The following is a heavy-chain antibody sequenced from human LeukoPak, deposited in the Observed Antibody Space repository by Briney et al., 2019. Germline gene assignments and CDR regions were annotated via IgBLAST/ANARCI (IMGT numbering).Heavy chain of an antibody. D-gene: IGHD3-10*01. CDR1: GDSISSGSYY. CDR3: ARAPLYYYGSGSYYQIDY. J-gene: IGHJ4*02. CDR2: IYTSGST. V-gene: IGHV4-61*02. Sequence: SETLSLTCTVSGDSISSGSYYWSWIRQPAGKGLEWIGRIYTSGSTNYNPSLKSRVTISADTSKNQFSLKLSSVTAADTAVYYCARAPLYYYGSGSYYQIDYWGQGTLVTVSS.